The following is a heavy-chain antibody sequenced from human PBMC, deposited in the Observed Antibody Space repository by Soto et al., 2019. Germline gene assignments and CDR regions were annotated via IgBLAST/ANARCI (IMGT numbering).Heavy chain of an antibody. D-gene: IGHD3-9*01. Sequence: KPPGKGLEWIGSIYYSGSTYYNPSLKSRVTISVDTSKNQFSLKLSSVTAADTAVYYCARQSYLFDGYYFDYWGQGTLVTVSS. J-gene: IGHJ4*02. CDR2: IYYSGST. V-gene: IGHV4-39*01. CDR3: ARQSYLFDGYYFDY.